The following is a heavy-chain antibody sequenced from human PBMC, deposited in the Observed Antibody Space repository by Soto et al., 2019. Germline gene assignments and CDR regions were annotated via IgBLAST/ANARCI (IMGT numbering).Heavy chain of an antibody. D-gene: IGHD1-1*01. V-gene: IGHV5-51*01. CDR3: ARTADVEGPTTRFDY. CDR2: IYPGDSDT. CDR1: GYSFTSYL. J-gene: IGHJ4*02. Sequence: GESLKISFKGSGYSFTSYLICWVRQMPVKGLEWMGIIYPGDSDTRYSPSFQGQVTISADKSISTAYLQWSSLKASDTAMYYCARTADVEGPTTRFDYWGQGTLVTVSS.